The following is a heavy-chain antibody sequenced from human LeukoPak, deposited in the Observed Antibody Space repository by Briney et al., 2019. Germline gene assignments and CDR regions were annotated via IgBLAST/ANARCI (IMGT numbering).Heavy chain of an antibody. CDR3: ARVMDGSVLYYMDV. CDR2: INHSGST. D-gene: IGHD3-10*01. V-gene: IGHV4-34*01. J-gene: IGHJ6*03. Sequence: SETLSLTCAVYGGSFSGYQWSWIRQPPGKGLEWIGEINHSGSTNYNPSLKSRVTISVDTSKNQFSLKLSSVTAADTAVYYCARVMDGSVLYYMDVWGKGTTVTISS. CDR1: GGSFSGYQ.